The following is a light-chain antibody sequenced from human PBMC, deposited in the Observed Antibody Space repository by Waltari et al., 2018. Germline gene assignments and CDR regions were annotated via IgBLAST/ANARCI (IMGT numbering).Light chain of an antibody. Sequence: EIVMTQSQATLSVFPGERATLSCRASQSIRSNLAWYQHKPGQAPRLLIYGASTRATGIPARFSGSGSWTEFTLTISSLQSEDFAVYFCQQYDNWLGTFGQGTKVEIK. V-gene: IGKV3-15*01. CDR3: QQYDNWLGT. J-gene: IGKJ1*01. CDR2: GAS. CDR1: QSIRSN.